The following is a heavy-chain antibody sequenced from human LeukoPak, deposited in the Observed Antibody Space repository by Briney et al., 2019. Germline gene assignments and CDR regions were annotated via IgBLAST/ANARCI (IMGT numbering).Heavy chain of an antibody. V-gene: IGHV3-33*08. Sequence: EGSLRLSRAASGFTFRNYGMHWVRQAPGKELEGVAVIWYYGSNKYFADSVKGRFTITRDTSKNTVHLQMNSLRAEDTAVYYCAREVGGSAFDIWGQGTMVTVSS. CDR3: AREVGGSAFDI. CDR2: IWYYGSNK. D-gene: IGHD3-16*01. J-gene: IGHJ3*02. CDR1: GFTFRNYG.